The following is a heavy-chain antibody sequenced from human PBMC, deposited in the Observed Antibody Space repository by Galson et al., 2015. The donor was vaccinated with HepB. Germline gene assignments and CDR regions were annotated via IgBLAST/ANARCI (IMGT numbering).Heavy chain of an antibody. CDR2: IWYDGSNK. CDR3: ARDSIAARRRGGDFDY. J-gene: IGHJ4*02. D-gene: IGHD6-6*01. V-gene: IGHV3-33*01. CDR1: GFTFSSYG. Sequence: SLRLSCAASGFTFSSYGMHWVRQAPGKGLEWVTVIWYDGSNKYYADSVKGRFTISRDNSKNTLYLQMNSLRADDTAVYYCARDSIAARRRGGDFDYWGQGTLVTVSS.